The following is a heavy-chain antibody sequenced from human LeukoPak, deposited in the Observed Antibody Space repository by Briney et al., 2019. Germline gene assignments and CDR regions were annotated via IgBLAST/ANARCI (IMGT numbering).Heavy chain of an antibody. CDR1: GGTFGSYA. CDR3: ARVRTAGSGWTQKDFDY. V-gene: IGHV1-69*05. CDR2: IIPIFATS. D-gene: IGHD6-19*01. J-gene: IGHJ4*02. Sequence: GASVKVSCKASGGTFGSYAISWVRQAPGQGPEWLGAIIPIFATSDYAQKFQGRVTITTDESTSTAYMELSSLRSEDTAVYYCARVRTAGSGWTQKDFDYWGQGTLVTVSS.